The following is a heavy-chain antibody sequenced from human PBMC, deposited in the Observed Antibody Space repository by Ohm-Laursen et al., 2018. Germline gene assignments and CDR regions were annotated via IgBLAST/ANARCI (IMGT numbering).Heavy chain of an antibody. D-gene: IGHD6-19*01. CDR3: AKGIQWLVQWDWFDP. CDR2: ISYDGSNK. CDR1: GFTFSNYG. V-gene: IGHV3-30*18. Sequence: SLRLSCTAAGFTFSNYGMNWVRQAPGKGLEWVAVISYDGSNKYYADSVKGRFTISRDNSKNTLYLQMNSLRAEDTAVYYCAKGIQWLVQWDWFDPWGQGTLVTVSS. J-gene: IGHJ5*02.